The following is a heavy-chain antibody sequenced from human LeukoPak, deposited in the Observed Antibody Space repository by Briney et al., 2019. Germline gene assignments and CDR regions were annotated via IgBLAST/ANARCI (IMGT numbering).Heavy chain of an antibody. CDR3: ARVWYYDSSGYPDY. Sequence: GGSLRLSCAASGFTFRNSDMHWVRQAPGKGPEWVAFIQADGGNKYYADSVKGRFTIPRDNSKNTLYLQMNSLRAEDTAVYYCARVWYYDSSGYPDYWGQGTLVTVSS. J-gene: IGHJ4*02. D-gene: IGHD3-22*01. CDR1: GFTFRNSD. V-gene: IGHV3-30*02. CDR2: IQADGGNK.